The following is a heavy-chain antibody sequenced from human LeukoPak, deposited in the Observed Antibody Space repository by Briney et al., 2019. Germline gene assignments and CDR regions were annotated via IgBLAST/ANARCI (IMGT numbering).Heavy chain of an antibody. CDR2: IYSGGTT. V-gene: IGHV3-66*01. CDR3: ARDSPPPLTVTTSPDY. CDR1: GFTVSSNY. D-gene: IGHD4-17*01. Sequence: PGGSLRLSCAASGFTVSSNYMSWGRQAPGKGLEWVSVIYSGGTTYYADSVKGRFTISGDNSKNTLYLQMNSLRAEDTDVYYCARDSPPPLTVTTSPDYWGQGTLVTVSS. J-gene: IGHJ4*02.